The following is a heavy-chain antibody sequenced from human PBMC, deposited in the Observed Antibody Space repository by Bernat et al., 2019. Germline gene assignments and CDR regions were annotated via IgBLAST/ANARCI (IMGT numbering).Heavy chain of an antibody. Sequence: QLVESGGGLVKPGESLRLSCAASGFSFSTYSMNWVRQAPGKGLEWVSSISNAGGTIYYADSVRGRFTISRDNAENSLFLQMNGLRAEDTAVYYCAARHCSNGVCQFDDWGQGTLVTVSS. CDR2: ISNAGGTI. D-gene: IGHD2-8*01. J-gene: IGHJ4*02. V-gene: IGHV3-21*01. CDR3: AARHCSNGVCQFDD. CDR1: GFSFSTYS.